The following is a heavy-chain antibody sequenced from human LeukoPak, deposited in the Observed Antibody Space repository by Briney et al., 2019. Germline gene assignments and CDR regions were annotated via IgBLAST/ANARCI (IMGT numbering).Heavy chain of an antibody. V-gene: IGHV1-69-2*01. CDR2: VDPEDGET. CDR1: GYTFTDYY. Sequence: RASVKVSCKASGYTFTDYYMHWVQQAPGKGLEWMGRVDPEDGETIYAEKFQGRVTITADTSTDTAYMELSSLRSEDTAVYYCATERYYDSSGYYYVGGYWGQGTLVTVSS. D-gene: IGHD3-22*01. CDR3: ATERYYDSSGYYYVGGY. J-gene: IGHJ4*02.